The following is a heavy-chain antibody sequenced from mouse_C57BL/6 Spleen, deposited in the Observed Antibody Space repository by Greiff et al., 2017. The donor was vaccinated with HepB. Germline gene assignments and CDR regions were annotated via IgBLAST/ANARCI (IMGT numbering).Heavy chain of an antibody. CDR1: GYTFTSYW. V-gene: IGHV1-64*01. CDR2: IHPNSGST. J-gene: IGHJ3*01. D-gene: IGHD2-2*01. Sequence: QVQLQQSGAELVKPGASVKLSCKASGYTFTSYWMHWVKQRPGQGLEWIGMIHPNSGSTNYNEKFKSKATLTVDKSSSTAYMQLSSLTSEDSAVYYCAREKGYPFAYWGQGTLVTVSA. CDR3: AREKGYPFAY.